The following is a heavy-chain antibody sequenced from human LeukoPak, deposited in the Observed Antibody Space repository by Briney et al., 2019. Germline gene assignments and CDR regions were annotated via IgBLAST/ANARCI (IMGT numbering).Heavy chain of an antibody. CDR3: ARDTARRGYSGYHFDY. CDR2: ISSSSSYI. J-gene: IGHJ4*02. Sequence: PGGSLRLSCAASGFTFSSYSMNWVRQAPGKGLEWVSSISSSSSYIYYADSVKGRFTISRDNAKNSLYLQMNSLRAEDTAVYYCARDTARRGYSGYHFDYWGQGTLVTVSS. CDR1: GFTFSSYS. D-gene: IGHD5-12*01. V-gene: IGHV3-21*01.